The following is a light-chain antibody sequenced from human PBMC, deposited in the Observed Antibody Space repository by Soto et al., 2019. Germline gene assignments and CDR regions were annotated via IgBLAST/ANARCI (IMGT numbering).Light chain of an antibody. CDR3: ASWDDTLNVAV. CDR1: SSNIGSNT. V-gene: IGLV1-44*01. J-gene: IGLJ7*01. CDR2: GNN. Sequence: QSVLTQPPSASGTPGQRVTISCSGSSSNIGSNTVNWYQQLPGTAPKLLIYGNNERPSGVPDRFSGSKSGTSGSLAISGLRSEDEADYYCASWDDTLNVAVFGGGTQLTVL.